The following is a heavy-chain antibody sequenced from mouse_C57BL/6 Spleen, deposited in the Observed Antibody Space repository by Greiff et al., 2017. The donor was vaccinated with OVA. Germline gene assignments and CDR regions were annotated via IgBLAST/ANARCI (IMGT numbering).Heavy chain of an antibody. J-gene: IGHJ1*03. D-gene: IGHD1-1*01. V-gene: IGHV1-54*01. CDR2: INPGSGGT. CDR1: GYAFTNYL. CDR3: ARFTTVVGYFDV. Sequence: QVQLQQSGAELVRPGTSVKVSCKASGYAFTNYLIEWVKQRPGQGLEWIGVINPGSGGTNYNEKFKGKATLTADKSSSTAYMQLSSLTSEDSAVYFCARFTTVVGYFDVWGTGTTVTVSS.